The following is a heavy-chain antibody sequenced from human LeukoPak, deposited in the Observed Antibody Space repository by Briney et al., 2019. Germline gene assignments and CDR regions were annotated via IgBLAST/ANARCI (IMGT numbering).Heavy chain of an antibody. V-gene: IGHV3-7*03. CDR3: ARNNAMDV. J-gene: IGHJ6*02. Sequence: GGSLRLSCAASGFALSSHWMTWVRQVPGRGPEWVANVNRDGSETYYLDSVKGRFTISKDNAKNSLYLQMNCLRAEDTALYHCARNNAMDVWGQGTTVIVSS. CDR2: VNRDGSET. D-gene: IGHD2-8*01. CDR1: GFALSSHW.